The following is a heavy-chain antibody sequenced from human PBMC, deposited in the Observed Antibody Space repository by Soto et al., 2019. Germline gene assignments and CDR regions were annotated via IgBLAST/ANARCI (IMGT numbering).Heavy chain of an antibody. CDR2: IYYSGSN. J-gene: IGHJ4*02. CDR3: ARDRYGVPRGDYFDS. V-gene: IGHV4-31*03. Sequence: QVQLQESGPGLVKPSQTLSLTCTVSGGSISSGAHYWSWIRQLPGKGLEWIGNIYYSGSNYYNPSLNNRATISVDTSNHQFSLNLSSVTAADTDIYYCARDRYGVPRGDYFDSWGQGILVTVSS. CDR1: GGSISSGAHY. D-gene: IGHD4-17*01.